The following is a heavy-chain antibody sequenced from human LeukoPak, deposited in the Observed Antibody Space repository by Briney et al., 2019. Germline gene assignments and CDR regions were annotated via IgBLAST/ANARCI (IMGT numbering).Heavy chain of an antibody. CDR3: ARRRDGYEALDY. V-gene: IGHV4-59*01. CDR2: IYYSGST. Sequence: PSETLSLTCTVSGGAISSYYWSWIRQPPGKGLEGIGYIYYSGSTNYNPSLKSRVTISVDTSKNQFSLKLSSVTAADTAVYYCARRRDGYEALDYWGQGTLVTVSS. CDR1: GGAISSYY. D-gene: IGHD5-24*01. J-gene: IGHJ4*02.